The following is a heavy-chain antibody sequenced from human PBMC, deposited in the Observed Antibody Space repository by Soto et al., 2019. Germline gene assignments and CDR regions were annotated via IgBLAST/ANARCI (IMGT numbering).Heavy chain of an antibody. J-gene: IGHJ6*02. Sequence: SETLSLTCTVSGGSISSYYWSWIRQPPGKGLEWIGYIYYSGSTNYNPSLKSRVTISVDTSKNQFSLKLSSVTAADTAVYYCARDGAAAGPGEGMDVWGQGTTVTVSS. CDR2: IYYSGST. V-gene: IGHV4-59*01. CDR1: GGSISSYY. CDR3: ARDGAAAGPGEGMDV. D-gene: IGHD6-13*01.